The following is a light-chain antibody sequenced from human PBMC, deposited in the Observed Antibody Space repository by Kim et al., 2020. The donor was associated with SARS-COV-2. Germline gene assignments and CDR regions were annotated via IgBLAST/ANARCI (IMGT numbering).Light chain of an antibody. J-gene: IGKJ4*01. CDR2: DAS. CDR3: QQRANWVT. Sequence: SVSTYLAWYQQKPGQAPRLLIYDASNRATAIPARFSGSGSGTDFTLTISSLQPEDFAVYYCQQRANWVTFGGGTKVEIK. V-gene: IGKV3-11*01. CDR1: SVSTY.